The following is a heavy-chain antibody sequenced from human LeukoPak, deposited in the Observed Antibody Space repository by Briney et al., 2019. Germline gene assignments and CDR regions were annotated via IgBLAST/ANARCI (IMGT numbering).Heavy chain of an antibody. CDR3: ATGNYYDSRGYYTFGY. Sequence: GGSLRLPCAASGFTFSQYWMHWVRQVPGKGLVWVSLINGDGSTTNYADFVKGRFTISRDNAKNTLSLQVNSLRAEDTAVYYCATGNYYDSRGYYTFGYWGQGTLVTVSS. D-gene: IGHD3-22*01. CDR1: GFTFSQYW. J-gene: IGHJ1*01. CDR2: INGDGSTT. V-gene: IGHV3-74*01.